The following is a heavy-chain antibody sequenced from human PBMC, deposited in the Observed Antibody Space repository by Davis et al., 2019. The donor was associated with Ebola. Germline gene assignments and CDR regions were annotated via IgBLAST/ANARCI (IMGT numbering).Heavy chain of an antibody. D-gene: IGHD3-16*01. Sequence: PARSLRLSCPASGFSLSTYWMNWVRQAPGKGLVWVSNINADGSTTGYADSVKGRFTISRDNAKNTLYLQMDSLRAEDTAVYYCAGSIRSPEGYWGQGTLVTVSS. J-gene: IGHJ4*02. CDR3: AGSIRSPEGY. V-gene: IGHV3-74*01. CDR2: INADGSTT. CDR1: GFSLSTYW.